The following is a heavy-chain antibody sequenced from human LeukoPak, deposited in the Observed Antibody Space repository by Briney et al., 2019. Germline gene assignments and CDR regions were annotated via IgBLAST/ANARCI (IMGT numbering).Heavy chain of an antibody. CDR1: GFTFDDYA. J-gene: IGHJ4*02. Sequence: PGGSLRLSCAASGFTFDDYAMHWVRQAPGKGLEWVSGIGWNSGSIDYADSVKGRFTISRDSAKNSLYLQMNSLRAEDMALYYCAKGYSYGITYYFDYWGQGTLVTVSS. CDR2: IGWNSGSI. V-gene: IGHV3-9*03. D-gene: IGHD5-18*01. CDR3: AKGYSYGITYYFDY.